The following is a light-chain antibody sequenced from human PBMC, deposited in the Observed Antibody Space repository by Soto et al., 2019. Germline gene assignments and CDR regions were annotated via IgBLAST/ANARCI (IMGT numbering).Light chain of an antibody. CDR1: SSNIGSNY. Sequence: QSVLTQPPSASGTPGQRVTISCSGSSSNIGSNYVYWYQQLPGTAPKLIIYRNNQRPSGVPDRFSGSKSGTSASLAISGLRSEDEGDYYCAAWDDSLSGVVFGGGTQLTVL. CDR2: RNN. CDR3: AAWDDSLSGVV. V-gene: IGLV1-47*01. J-gene: IGLJ2*01.